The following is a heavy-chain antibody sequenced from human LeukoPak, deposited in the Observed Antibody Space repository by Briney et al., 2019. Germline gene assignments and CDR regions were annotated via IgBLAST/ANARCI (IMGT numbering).Heavy chain of an antibody. V-gene: IGHV4-30-2*01. J-gene: IGHJ5*02. Sequence: SETLSLTCTVSGGSVSSGTYYWSWIRQPPGKGLEWIGYIYHSGSTYYNPSLKSRVTISVDRSKNQFSLKLSSVTAADTAVYYCARAGSYCSSTSCPGWFDPWGQGTLVTVSS. CDR2: IYHSGST. D-gene: IGHD2-2*01. CDR1: GGSVSSGTYY. CDR3: ARAGSYCSSTSCPGWFDP.